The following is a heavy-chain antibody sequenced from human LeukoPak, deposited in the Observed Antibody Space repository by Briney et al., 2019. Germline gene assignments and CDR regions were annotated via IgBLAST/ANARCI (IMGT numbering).Heavy chain of an antibody. CDR2: ISSSSSTI. J-gene: IGHJ4*02. CDR3: ACCLLDSGYDDFDY. Sequence: GGSLRLSCAASGFTFSSYSMNWVRQAPGKGLEWVSYISSSSSTIYYADSVKGRFTISRDNAKNSLYLQMNSLRAEDTAVYYCACCLLDSGYDDFDYCGQGTLVTVSS. CDR1: GFTFSSYS. V-gene: IGHV3-48*01. D-gene: IGHD5-12*01.